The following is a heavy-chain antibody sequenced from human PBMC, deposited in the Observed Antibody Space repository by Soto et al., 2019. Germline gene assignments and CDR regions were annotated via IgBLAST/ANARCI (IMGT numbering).Heavy chain of an antibody. Sequence: EVQLLESGGGLVQPGGSLRLSCAASGFTFSSYGMTWVRQAPGKGLEWVSFSSATGAGTYYADSVKGRFTISRDNSKNPLNLKMTGLRADDTAVYYCAKDRRAGGNYGFYSDFWGQGALVILSS. D-gene: IGHD1-7*01. CDR3: AKDRRAGGNYGFYSDF. CDR1: GFTFSSYG. J-gene: IGHJ4*02. CDR2: SSATGAGT. V-gene: IGHV3-23*01.